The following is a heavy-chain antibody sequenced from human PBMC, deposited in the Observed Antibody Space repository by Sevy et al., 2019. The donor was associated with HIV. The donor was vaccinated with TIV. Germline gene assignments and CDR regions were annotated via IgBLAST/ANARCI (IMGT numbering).Heavy chain of an antibody. V-gene: IGHV4-30-2*01. D-gene: IGHD3-22*01. J-gene: IGHJ4*02. CDR1: GGSISSGGFS. CDR3: AGVGRSDSSGYSYYFDH. CDR2: FYHSGST. Sequence: SEILSLTCAVSGGSISSGGFSWSWIRQPPGKGLEWIGYFYHSGSTYYNPSLKSRVTISVDRSKNQCSLNLRSVTSADTAVYYCAGVGRSDSSGYSYYFDHWGQGTLVTVSS.